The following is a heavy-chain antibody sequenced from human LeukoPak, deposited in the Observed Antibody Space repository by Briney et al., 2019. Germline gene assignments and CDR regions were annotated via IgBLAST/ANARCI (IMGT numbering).Heavy chain of an antibody. Sequence: ASVKVSCKASGGTFSSYAISWVRQAPGQGLEWMGGIIPIFGTANYAQKFQGRVTITADESTSTAYMELSSLRSEDTAVYSCAREQTGTGFFDYWGQRTLVTVSS. V-gene: IGHV1-69*13. J-gene: IGHJ4*02. CDR1: GGTFSSYA. CDR2: IIPIFGTA. D-gene: IGHD1-7*01. CDR3: AREQTGTGFFDY.